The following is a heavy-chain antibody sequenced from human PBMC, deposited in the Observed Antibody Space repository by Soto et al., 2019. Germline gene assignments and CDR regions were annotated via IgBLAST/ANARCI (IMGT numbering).Heavy chain of an antibody. CDR2: IKQDGSEK. Sequence: AGGSLRLSCAASGFTFSSYWMSWVRQAPGKGLEWVANIKQDGSEKYYVDSAKGRFTISRDNAKNSLYLQMNSLRAEDTAVYYCARDSYYYDSSGYYYYFDYWGQGTLVTVSS. CDR1: GFTFSSYW. CDR3: ARDSYYYDSSGYYYYFDY. D-gene: IGHD3-22*01. J-gene: IGHJ4*02. V-gene: IGHV3-7*04.